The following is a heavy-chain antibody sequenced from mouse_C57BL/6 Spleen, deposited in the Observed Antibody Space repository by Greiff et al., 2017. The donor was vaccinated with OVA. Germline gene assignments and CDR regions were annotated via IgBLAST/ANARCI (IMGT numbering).Heavy chain of an antibody. CDR1: GYSITSGYY. V-gene: IGHV3-6*01. CDR2: ISYDGSN. CDR3: ARYSNYEDY. J-gene: IGHJ2*01. Sequence: EVQVVESGPGLVIPSQSLSLTCSVTGYSITSGYYWNWIRQFPGNKLEWMGYISYDGSNNYNPSLKNRISITRDTSKNQFFLKLNSVTTEDTATYYCARYSNYEDYWGQGTTLTVSS. D-gene: IGHD2-5*01.